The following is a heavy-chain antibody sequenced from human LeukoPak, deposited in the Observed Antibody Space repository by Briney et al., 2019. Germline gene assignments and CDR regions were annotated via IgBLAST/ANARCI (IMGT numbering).Heavy chain of an antibody. CDR2: IIPIFGTA. CDR3: ATHPPGDKLLWFGESIGVGYMDV. CDR1: GGTFSSYA. J-gene: IGHJ6*03. V-gene: IGHV1-69*05. D-gene: IGHD3-10*01. Sequence: SVKVSCKASGGTFSSYAISWVRQAPGQGLEWMGGIIPIFGTANYAQKFQGRVTITTDESTSTAYMELSSLRSEDTAVYYCATHPPGDKLLWFGESIGVGYMDVWGKGTTVTVSS.